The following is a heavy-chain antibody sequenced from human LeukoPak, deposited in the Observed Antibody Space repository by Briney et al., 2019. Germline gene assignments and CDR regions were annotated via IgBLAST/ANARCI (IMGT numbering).Heavy chain of an antibody. CDR2: ISGSGGST. CDR1: GFTFSSYG. Sequence: GGSLRLSWAASGFTFSSYGMSWVSQAPGKGLEWDSAISGSGGSTYYTDSVKGRFTISKDNSKNTPYLQMNSLRAYDTAVYYCAKDVGPVTGYWGQGTLVTVSS. J-gene: IGHJ4*02. D-gene: IGHD1-26*01. CDR3: AKDVGPVTGY. V-gene: IGHV3-23*01.